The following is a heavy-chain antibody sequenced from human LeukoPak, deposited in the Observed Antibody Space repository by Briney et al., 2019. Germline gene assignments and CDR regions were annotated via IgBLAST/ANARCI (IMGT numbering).Heavy chain of an antibody. Sequence: SETLSLTCTVSGGSISSGDYYWSWIRQPPGKGLEWIGYIYYSGSTYYNPSLKSRVTISVDTSKNQFSLKLSSVTAADTAVYYCARGERSSTSCYYFDYWGQGTLVTVSS. D-gene: IGHD2-2*01. V-gene: IGHV4-30-4*01. CDR1: GGSISSGDYY. CDR2: IYYSGST. CDR3: ARGERSSTSCYYFDY. J-gene: IGHJ4*02.